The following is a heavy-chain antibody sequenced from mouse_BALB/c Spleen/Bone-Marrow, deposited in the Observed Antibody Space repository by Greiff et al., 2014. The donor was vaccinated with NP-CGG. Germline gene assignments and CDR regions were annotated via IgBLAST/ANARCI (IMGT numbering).Heavy chain of an antibody. CDR2: INPGSGGS. J-gene: IGHJ3*01. CDR3: ARNANWLFTY. Sequence: QVQLQQSGAEVVRPGTSVKVSCKASGYDFTSYLIEWIKQRPGQGLEWIGVINPGSGGSNYNEEFTGKATLTVDKSSSTAYMQLSSLTSDDSAVYFCARNANWLFTYWGQGTLVTVSA. CDR1: GYDFTSYL. V-gene: IGHV1-54*01. D-gene: IGHD4-1*01.